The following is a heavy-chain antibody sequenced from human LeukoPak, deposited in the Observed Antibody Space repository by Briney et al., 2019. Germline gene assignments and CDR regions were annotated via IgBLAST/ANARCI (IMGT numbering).Heavy chain of an antibody. Sequence: PSETLSLTCTISGGSISDYYWSWIRQPASKGLEWIRRIYTSGSTNYNHSLKSPVTMSVDTSKNQFSLKLSSVTAADTAVYYCAMIKRGGWKDAFDIWGQGTMVTVSS. CDR1: GGSISDYY. D-gene: IGHD3-16*01. CDR2: IYTSGST. J-gene: IGHJ3*02. CDR3: AMIKRGGWKDAFDI. V-gene: IGHV4-4*07.